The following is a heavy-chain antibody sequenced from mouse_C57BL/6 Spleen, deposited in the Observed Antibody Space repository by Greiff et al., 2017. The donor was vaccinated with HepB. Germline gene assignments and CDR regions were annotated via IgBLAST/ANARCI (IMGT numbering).Heavy chain of an antibody. CDR3: ARSHYDGYFSYAMDY. CDR2: IYPRDGST. D-gene: IGHD2-3*01. Sequence: VKLQESDAELVKPGASVKISCKVSGYTFTDHTIHWMKQRPEQGLEWIGYIYPRDGSTKYNEKFKGKATLTADKSSSTAYMQLNSLTSEDSAVYFCARSHYDGYFSYAMDYWGQGTSVTVSS. V-gene: IGHV1-78*01. CDR1: GYTFTDHT. J-gene: IGHJ4*01.